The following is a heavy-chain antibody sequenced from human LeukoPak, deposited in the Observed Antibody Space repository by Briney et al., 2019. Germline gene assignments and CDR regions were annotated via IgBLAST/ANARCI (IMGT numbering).Heavy chain of an antibody. CDR2: INPNSGGT. Sequence: ASVKVSCKASGYTFTGYYMHWVRQAPGQGLEWMGWINPNSGGTNYAQKFQGRVTMTRDTSINTVFMEIKRLTYDDTAIYYCARDPGAITPYMDVWGKGTTVTISS. V-gene: IGHV1-2*02. CDR1: GYTFTGYY. D-gene: IGHD2-15*01. J-gene: IGHJ6*03. CDR3: ARDPGAITPYMDV.